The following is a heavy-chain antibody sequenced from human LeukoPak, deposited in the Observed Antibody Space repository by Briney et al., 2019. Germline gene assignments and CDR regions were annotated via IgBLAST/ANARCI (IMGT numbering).Heavy chain of an antibody. J-gene: IGHJ4*02. D-gene: IGHD3-10*01. Sequence: GGSLRLSCAASGFTFSTNAMAWVRQAPGKGLEWVSAIRGSGDDTYYADSVKGRFTISRDNSKNSMYLQMSSLRAEDTAIYYCAEVESSYCRIWGQGTLVTVSS. CDR2: IRGSGDDT. CDR1: GFTFSTNA. V-gene: IGHV3-23*01. CDR3: AEVESSYCRI.